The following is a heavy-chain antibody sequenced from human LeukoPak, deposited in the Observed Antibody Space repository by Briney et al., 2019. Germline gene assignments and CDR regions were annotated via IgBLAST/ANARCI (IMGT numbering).Heavy chain of an antibody. Sequence: SETLSPTCAVYGGSFSGYYWSWLRQPPGKGLEWIGEINHSGSTNYNPSLKSRVTISVDTSKNQFSLKLSSVTAADTAVYYCARVITMVRGVIIKLFDYWGQGTLVTVSS. D-gene: IGHD3-10*01. V-gene: IGHV4-34*01. CDR3: ARVITMVRGVIIKLFDY. CDR2: INHSGST. CDR1: GGSFSGYY. J-gene: IGHJ4*02.